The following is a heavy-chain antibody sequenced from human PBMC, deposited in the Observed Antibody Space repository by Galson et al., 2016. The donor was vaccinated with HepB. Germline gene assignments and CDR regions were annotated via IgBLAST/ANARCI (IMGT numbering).Heavy chain of an antibody. CDR2: MSRSGSTI. V-gene: IGHV3-48*02. J-gene: IGHJ3*02. CDR3: ASIPNGRNHYNSSDYYWAFDI. Sequence: LRLSCAASGFTFSSYSMNWVRQAPGKGLEWVSYMSRSGSTIYYADSVKGRFTISRDNAKNSLYLQMNSLRDEDTAVYYCASIPNGRNHYNSSDYYWAFDIWGQGTMVTVSS. D-gene: IGHD3-22*01. CDR1: GFTFSSYS.